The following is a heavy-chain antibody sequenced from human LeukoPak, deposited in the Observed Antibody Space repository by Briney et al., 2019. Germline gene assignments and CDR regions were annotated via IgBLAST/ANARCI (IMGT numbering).Heavy chain of an antibody. CDR2: IIPIFGTA. Sequence: SVKVSCKASGGTFSSSAISWVRQAPGQGLEWMGGIIPIFGTANYAQKFQGRVTITTDESTNTAYMELSSLRSGDTALYYCAREGEDGYNRGRGAFNIWGQGTMVTVS. V-gene: IGHV1-69*05. CDR3: AREGEDGYNRGRGAFNI. D-gene: IGHD5-24*01. CDR1: GGTFSSSA. J-gene: IGHJ3*02.